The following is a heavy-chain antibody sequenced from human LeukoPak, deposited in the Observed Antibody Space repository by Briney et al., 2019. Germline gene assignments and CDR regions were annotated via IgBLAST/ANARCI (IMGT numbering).Heavy chain of an antibody. CDR1: GGTFSSYA. V-gene: IGHV1-69*04. J-gene: IGHJ6*02. D-gene: IGHD1-26*01. CDR3: ARLRVGPTFYYYYYGMDV. CDR2: IIPILGIA. Sequence: GASVKVSCKASGGTFSSYAISWVRQAPGQGLEWMGRIIPILGIANYAQKFQGRVTITADKSTSTAYMELSSLRSEDTAVSYCARLRVGPTFYYYYYGMDVWGQGTTVTVSS.